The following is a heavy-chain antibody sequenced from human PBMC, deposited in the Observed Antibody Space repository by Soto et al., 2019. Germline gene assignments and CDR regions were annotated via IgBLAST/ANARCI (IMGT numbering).Heavy chain of an antibody. V-gene: IGHV3-23*01. Sequence: GSLRVSGVASGFTCDSYAMNWIRQAPGKGLEWVSVISGGGTSTYSADSVKGRFTVSRDNSKNTMYLQMNRLSAEDTGVYYCAKERFVYDFGIVPAATLIGMAVWGQGTTVTVSS. CDR3: AKERFVYDFGIVPAATLIGMAV. D-gene: IGHD2-2*01. CDR1: GFTCDSYA. CDR2: ISGGGTST. J-gene: IGHJ6*02.